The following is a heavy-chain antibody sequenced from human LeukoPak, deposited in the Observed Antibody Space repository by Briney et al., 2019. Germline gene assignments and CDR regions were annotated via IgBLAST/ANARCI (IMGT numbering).Heavy chain of an antibody. D-gene: IGHD3-10*01. CDR3: ARAALGVWFGEPLGGPTEY. J-gene: IGHJ4*02. Sequence: ASVKVSCKASGYTFTGYYIHWVRQAPGQGLEWMGWINPNSGGTYYAQSFQGRVTMTSDTSISTAYMELSRLRSDDTAVYYCARAALGVWFGEPLGGPTEYWGQGTLVTVSS. CDR1: GYTFTGYY. CDR2: INPNSGGT. V-gene: IGHV1-2*02.